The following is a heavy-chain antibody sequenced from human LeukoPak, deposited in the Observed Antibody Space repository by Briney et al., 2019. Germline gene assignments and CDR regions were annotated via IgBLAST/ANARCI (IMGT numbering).Heavy chain of an antibody. CDR3: ARDNTGSVRGVIISGSMDV. V-gene: IGHV3-21*01. Sequence: GGSLRLSCAASGFIFSSKWMFWVRQAPGKGLEWVSSISSSSSYIYYADSVKGRFTTSRDNAKNSLYLQMNSLRAEDTAVYYCARDNTGSVRGVIISGSMDVWGQGTTVTVSS. CDR2: ISSSSSYI. D-gene: IGHD3-10*01. J-gene: IGHJ6*02. CDR1: GFIFSSKW.